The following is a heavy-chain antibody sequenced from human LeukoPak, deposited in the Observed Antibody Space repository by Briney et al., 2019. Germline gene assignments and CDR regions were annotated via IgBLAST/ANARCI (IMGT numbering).Heavy chain of an antibody. CDR1: GFTFSRYW. D-gene: IGHD5-18*01. Sequence: GGSLRLSCAASGFTFSRYWMTWVRQAPGKGLEWVSAISYDGSSQYYADSLKGRFTISRDNSRNTVYLQMNSLRVEDSAVYYCARPQGGRQLWLHFDYWGQGTLVTVSS. CDR3: ARPQGGRQLWLHFDY. CDR2: ISYDGSSQ. J-gene: IGHJ4*02. V-gene: IGHV3-30-3*01.